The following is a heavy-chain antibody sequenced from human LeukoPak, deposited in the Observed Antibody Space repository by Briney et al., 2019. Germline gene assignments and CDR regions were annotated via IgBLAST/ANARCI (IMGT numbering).Heavy chain of an antibody. D-gene: IGHD6-6*01. CDR1: GGSISSSSHY. Sequence: SETLSLTCTVSGGSISSSSHYWGWIRQPPGKGLEWIGSIYYSGSTYYNPSLKSRVTISVDTSKNQFSLKLSSVTAADTAVYYCARLAARVDYWGQGTLVTVSS. J-gene: IGHJ4*02. V-gene: IGHV4-39*01. CDR2: IYYSGST. CDR3: ARLAARVDY.